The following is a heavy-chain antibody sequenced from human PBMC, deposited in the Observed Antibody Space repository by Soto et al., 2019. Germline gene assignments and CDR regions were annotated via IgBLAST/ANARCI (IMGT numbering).Heavy chain of an antibody. D-gene: IGHD6-13*01. CDR3: ARDYSSSWYRWFNP. CDR1: RYTFTTYG. V-gene: IGHV1-18*01. Sequence: QVQLVQSGAEVKKPGASVKVSCKASRYTFTTYGISWVRQAPGQGLEWMGWISAYNGNTNYAQKVQGRVTMTTDTSTSTAYMELRSLRSDDTAVYYCARDYSSSWYRWFNPWGQGTLVTVSS. J-gene: IGHJ5*02. CDR2: ISAYNGNT.